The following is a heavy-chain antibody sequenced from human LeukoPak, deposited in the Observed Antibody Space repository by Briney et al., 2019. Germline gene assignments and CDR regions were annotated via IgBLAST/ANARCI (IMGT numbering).Heavy chain of an antibody. CDR3: ARDREAVANWGYDWFDP. J-gene: IGHJ5*02. CDR1: GGSISSYY. V-gene: IGHV4-4*07. CDR2: IYTSGST. Sequence: SETLSLTCTVSGGSISSYYWSWIRQPAGKGLEWIGRIYTSGSTNYNPSLKSRVTMSVDTSKNQFSLRLSSVTAADTAVYYCARDREAVANWGYDWFDPWGQGTLVTVSS. D-gene: IGHD7-27*01.